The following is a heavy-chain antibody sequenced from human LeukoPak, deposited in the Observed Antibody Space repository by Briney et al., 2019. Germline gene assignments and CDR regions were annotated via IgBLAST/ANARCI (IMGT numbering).Heavy chain of an antibody. D-gene: IGHD2-2*01. J-gene: IGHJ4*02. CDR2: VTSDGSNT. V-gene: IGHV3-30*18. CDR3: AERYANGWNFDY. Sequence: GGSLRLSCAASGFIFNNYDMHWVRQAPGEGLEWVALVTSDGSNTYYADSVKGRFTISRDNSKNTVYLQLNSLRAEDTAVYYCAERYANGWNFDYWGQGTLVTVSS. CDR1: GFIFNNYD.